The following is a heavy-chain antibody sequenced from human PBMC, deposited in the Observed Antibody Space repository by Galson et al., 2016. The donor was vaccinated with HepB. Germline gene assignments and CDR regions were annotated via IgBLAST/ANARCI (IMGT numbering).Heavy chain of an antibody. CDR2: INDSGTT. CDR1: SDSLSTSDW. CDR3: ARDATSRATHATFYM. V-gene: IGHV4-4*02. J-gene: IGHJ3*02. D-gene: IGHD1-1*01. Sequence: ETLSLTCTVSSDSLSTSDWWSWVRQSPSKGLEWIGEINDSGTTNYNPSLEGRVTISVDTSKNQFSLRLTSVTAADTAVYYCARDATSRATHATFYMWGQGTVVTVSS.